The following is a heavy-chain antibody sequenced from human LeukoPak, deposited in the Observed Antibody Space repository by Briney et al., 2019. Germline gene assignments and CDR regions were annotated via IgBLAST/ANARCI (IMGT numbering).Heavy chain of an antibody. CDR3: AHCAGIAAADY. V-gene: IGHV2-5*01. J-gene: IGHJ4*02. CDR2: IYWNDDK. CDR1: GFSLSTRGVG. D-gene: IGHD6-13*01. Sequence: SGPTLVNPTQTLTLTCTFSGFSLSTRGVGVGWVRQPPGKALEWPALIYWNDDKRYSPSLKSRLTISKHTPKNLVVLTKTNIDPVDTATCYCAHCAGIAAADYWGQGTLVTVSS.